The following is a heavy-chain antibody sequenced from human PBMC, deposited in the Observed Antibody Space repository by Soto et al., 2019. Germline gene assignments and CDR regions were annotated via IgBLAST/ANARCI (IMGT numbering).Heavy chain of an antibody. J-gene: IGHJ3*02. V-gene: IGHV1-3*01. CDR2: INAGNGNT. CDR1: GYTFTSYA. CDR3: AGPGASIAAAGSDAFDI. D-gene: IGHD6-13*01. Sequence: QVQLVQSGAEVKKPGASVKVSCKASGYTFTSYAMHWVRQAPGQRLEWMGWINAGNGNTKYSQKFQGRVTITRDTSGSTANMELSSLRSEDTAVYYCAGPGASIAAAGSDAFDIWGQGTMVTVSS.